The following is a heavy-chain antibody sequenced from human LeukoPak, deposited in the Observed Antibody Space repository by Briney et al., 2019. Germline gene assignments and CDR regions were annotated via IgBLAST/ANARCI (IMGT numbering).Heavy chain of an antibody. CDR3: AKSSSGWYTWGP. J-gene: IGHJ5*02. CDR1: GFTFSSYA. D-gene: IGHD6-19*01. V-gene: IGHV3-23*01. CDR2: ISGSGDTT. Sequence: PGGSLRLSCAASGFTFSSYAMSWVRQAPGRGLEWVSAISGSGDTTNYADSVKGRFTISRDNSKNTLYLQMNGLRDEDTAKYYCAKSSSGWYTWGPWGQGTLVTVSS.